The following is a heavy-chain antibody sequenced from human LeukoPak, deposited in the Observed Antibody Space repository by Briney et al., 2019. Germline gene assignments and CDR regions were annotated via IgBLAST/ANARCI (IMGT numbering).Heavy chain of an antibody. Sequence: ASVKVSCKASGYTLTGYYMHWVRQAPGQGLEWMGWINPNSGGTNYAQKFQGRVTMTRDTSISTAYMELSRLRSDDTAVYYCAREHYYGSKRALVDYWGQGTLVTVSS. D-gene: IGHD3-10*01. CDR1: GYTLTGYY. CDR3: AREHYYGSKRALVDY. CDR2: INPNSGGT. J-gene: IGHJ4*02. V-gene: IGHV1-2*02.